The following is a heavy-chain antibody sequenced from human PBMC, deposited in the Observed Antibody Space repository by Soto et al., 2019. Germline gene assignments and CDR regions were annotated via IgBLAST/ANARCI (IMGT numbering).Heavy chain of an antibody. CDR1: GGSFSGYS. CDR2: INHSGVT. J-gene: IGHJ6*02. D-gene: IGHD6-19*01. CDR3: ARFSGSYYYAMDV. Sequence: PSETLSLTCAVYGGSFSGYSWSWIRQPPGKGLEWIGEINHSGVTNYKPSLKRRVTISVDTSKNQFSLQLKSVTAADTALYYCARFSGSYYYAMDVWGQGSTVT. V-gene: IGHV4-34*01.